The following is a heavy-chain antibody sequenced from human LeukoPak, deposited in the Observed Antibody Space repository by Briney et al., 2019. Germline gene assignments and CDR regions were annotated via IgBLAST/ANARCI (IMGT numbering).Heavy chain of an antibody. CDR1: GXNFTNSW. CDR3: ARPFSPHH. V-gene: IGHV5-51*01. CDR2: IYPGASDT. Sequence: GESLKISFKGSGXNFTNSWIGWVRQMPGKGLEWMGIIYPGASDTRYSPSFQGQVTISADKSISTAYLQWSSLKASDTAMYYCARPFSPHHWGQGTLVTVSS. J-gene: IGHJ1*01.